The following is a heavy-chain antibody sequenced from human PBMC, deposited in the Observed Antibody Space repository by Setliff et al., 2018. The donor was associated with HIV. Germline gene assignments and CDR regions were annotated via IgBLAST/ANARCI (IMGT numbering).Heavy chain of an antibody. V-gene: IGHV3-30*03. CDR1: GFTFSSYE. CDR3: ARVNSYGYYYYYGMDV. D-gene: IGHD5-18*01. J-gene: IGHJ6*02. CDR2: ISYDGSNK. Sequence: PGGSLRLSCAASGFTFSSYEMHWVRQAPGKGLEWVAVISYDGSNKYYADSVKGRFTISRDNSKNTLYLQMNSLRAEDTAVYYCARVNSYGYYYYYGMDVWGQGTTVTVSS.